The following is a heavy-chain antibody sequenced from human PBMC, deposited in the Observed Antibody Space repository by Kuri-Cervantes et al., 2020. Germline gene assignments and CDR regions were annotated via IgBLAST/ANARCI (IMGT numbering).Heavy chain of an antibody. CDR1: GITVSSNY. J-gene: IGHJ3*02. CDR3: ARDPTLGMIVVVSDAFDI. Sequence: GESLKISCVTSGITVSSNYMTWVRQAPGKGLEWVSIMYSSGDTFYADSVKGRFTVSRDNSINTLYLQLSSLRPEDTAVYYCARDPTLGMIVVVSDAFDIWGQGTMVTVSS. CDR2: MYSSGDT. D-gene: IGHD3-22*01. V-gene: IGHV3-66*03.